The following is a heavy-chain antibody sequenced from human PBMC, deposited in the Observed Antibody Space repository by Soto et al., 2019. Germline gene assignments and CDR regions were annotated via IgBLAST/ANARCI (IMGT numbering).Heavy chain of an antibody. CDR3: ARRNGITIFGVVIHYFDY. J-gene: IGHJ4*02. CDR1: GYTFTSYG. V-gene: IGHV1-18*01. Sequence: ASVKVSCKASGYTFTSYGISWVRQAPGQGLEWMGWISAYNGNTNYAQKLQGRVTMTTDTSTSTAYMELRSLRSDDTAVYYCARRNGITIFGVVIHYFDYWGQGTLVTVSS. D-gene: IGHD3-3*01. CDR2: ISAYNGNT.